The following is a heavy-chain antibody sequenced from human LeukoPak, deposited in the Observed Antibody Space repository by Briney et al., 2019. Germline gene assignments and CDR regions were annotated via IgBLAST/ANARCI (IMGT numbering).Heavy chain of an antibody. CDR2: ISSSSSYI. CDR1: GFTFSSYS. D-gene: IGHD2-15*01. V-gene: IGHV3-21*01. Sequence: PGGSLRLSCAASGFTFSSYSMNWVRQAPGKGLEWVSSISSSSSYIYYADSVKGRFTISRDNAKNSLYLQMNSLRAEDTAVYYCARAGDCSGGSCYMPPDYWCQGTLVTVSS. CDR3: ARAGDCSGGSCYMPPDY. J-gene: IGHJ4*02.